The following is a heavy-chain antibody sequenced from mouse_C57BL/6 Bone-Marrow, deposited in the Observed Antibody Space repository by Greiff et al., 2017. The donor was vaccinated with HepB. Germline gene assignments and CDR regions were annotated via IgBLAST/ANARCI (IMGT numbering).Heavy chain of an antibody. J-gene: IGHJ4*01. V-gene: IGHV2-2*01. Sequence: QVQLQQSGPGLVQPSQSLSITCTVSGFSLTSYGVHWVRQSPGKGLEWLGVIWSGGSTDYNAAFISRLSISKDNSKSQVFFKMNSLQADDTAISYCARSCYYYGSSCYAMDYWGQGTSVTVSS. CDR3: ARSCYYYGSSCYAMDY. CDR1: GFSLTSYG. CDR2: IWSGGST. D-gene: IGHD1-1*01.